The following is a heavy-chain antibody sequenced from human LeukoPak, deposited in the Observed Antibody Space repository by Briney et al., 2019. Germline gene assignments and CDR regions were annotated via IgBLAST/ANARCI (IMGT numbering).Heavy chain of an antibody. V-gene: IGHV4-59*12. CDR1: GGSISSYY. Sequence: SETLSLTCTVSGGSISSYYWSWIRQPPGKGLEWIGYIYYSGSTNYNPSLKSRVTISVDRSKNQFSLKLGSVTAADTAVYYCAKRSSSYYFDYWGQGTLVTVSS. J-gene: IGHJ4*02. D-gene: IGHD6-6*01. CDR3: AKRSSSYYFDY. CDR2: IYYSGST.